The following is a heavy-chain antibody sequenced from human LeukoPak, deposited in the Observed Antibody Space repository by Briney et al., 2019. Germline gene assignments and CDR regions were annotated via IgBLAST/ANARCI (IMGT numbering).Heavy chain of an antibody. J-gene: IGHJ4*02. D-gene: IGHD1-26*01. Sequence: GGSLRLSCAASGFTFSSYGMHWVRQAPGKGLEWVAVISYDGSNKYYADSVKGRFTISRDNSKNTLYLQMNSLRAEDTAVYYCAKDGSGSLDYWGQGTLVTVSS. V-gene: IGHV3-30*18. CDR3: AKDGSGSLDY. CDR1: GFTFSSYG. CDR2: ISYDGSNK.